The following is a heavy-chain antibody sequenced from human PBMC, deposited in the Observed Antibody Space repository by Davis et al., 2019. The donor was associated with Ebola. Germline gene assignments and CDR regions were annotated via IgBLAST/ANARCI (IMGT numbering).Heavy chain of an antibody. CDR3: ARDAVLSRGELDF. CDR2: VYYSGST. Sequence: MPSETLSLTCTVSGGSISTSYCSWIRQPPGKCLERIGYVYYSGSTNHNPSLQSRVTISVDTSKNQFSLKLSSVTAADTAVYYCARDAVLSRGELDFWGQGTLVTVSS. CDR1: GGSISTSY. J-gene: IGHJ4*02. D-gene: IGHD3-10*01. V-gene: IGHV4-59*01.